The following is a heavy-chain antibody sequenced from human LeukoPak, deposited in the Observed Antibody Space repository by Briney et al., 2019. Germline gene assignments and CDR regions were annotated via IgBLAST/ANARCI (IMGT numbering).Heavy chain of an antibody. CDR1: GFTFSGSA. J-gene: IGHJ4*02. D-gene: IGHD2-21*02. CDR2: IRSKANSYAT. V-gene: IGHV3-73*01. CDR3: TRHNGYCGGDCYPD. Sequence: GGSLRLSCAASGFTFSGSAMHWVRQASGKGLEWVGRIRSKANSYATAYAASVKGRFTISRDDSKNTAYLQMNSLETEDTAVYYCTRHNGYCGGDCYPDWGQGTLVTVSS.